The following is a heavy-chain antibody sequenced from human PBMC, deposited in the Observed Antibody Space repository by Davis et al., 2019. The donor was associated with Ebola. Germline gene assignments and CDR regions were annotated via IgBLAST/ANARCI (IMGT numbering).Heavy chain of an antibody. CDR2: INSHNGNT. Sequence: ASSVTVSCKASGYTFRRYGISWVRQAPGQGLEWMGWINSHNGNTNYAQKLQGRVTMTTDTSTSTAYMELRSLRSDDTAVYYCASDQFQDYSNYAQVRFDPWGQGTLVTVS. CDR1: GYTFRRYG. D-gene: IGHD4-11*01. V-gene: IGHV1-18*01. J-gene: IGHJ5*02. CDR3: ASDQFQDYSNYAQVRFDP.